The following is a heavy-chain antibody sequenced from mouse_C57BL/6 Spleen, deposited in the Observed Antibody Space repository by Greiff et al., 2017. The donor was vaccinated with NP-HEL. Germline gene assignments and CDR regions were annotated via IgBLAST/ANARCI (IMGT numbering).Heavy chain of an antibody. CDR3: ARTTMITDYYAMDY. Sequence: DVMLVESGGGLVKPGGSLKLSCAASGFTFSDYGMHWVRQAPEKGLEWVAYISSGSSTIYYADTVKGRFTISRDNAKNTLFLQMTSLRSEDTAMYYCARTTMITDYYAMDYWGQGTSVTVSS. CDR2: ISSGSSTI. CDR1: GFTFSDYG. D-gene: IGHD2-4*01. J-gene: IGHJ4*01. V-gene: IGHV5-17*01.